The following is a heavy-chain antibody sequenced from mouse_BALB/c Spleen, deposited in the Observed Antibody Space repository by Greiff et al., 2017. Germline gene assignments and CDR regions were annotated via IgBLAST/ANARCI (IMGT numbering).Heavy chain of an antibody. J-gene: IGHJ3*01. CDR1: GFAFSSYD. CDR3: ARHGITGAWFAY. D-gene: IGHD2-4*01. V-gene: IGHV5-12-1*01. Sequence: EVKLVESGGGLVKPGGSLKLSCAASGFAFSSYDMSWVRQTPEKRLEWVAYISSGGGSTYYPDTVKGRFTISRDNAKNTLYLQMSSLKSEDTAMYYCARHGITGAWFAYWGQGTLVTVSA. CDR2: ISSGGGST.